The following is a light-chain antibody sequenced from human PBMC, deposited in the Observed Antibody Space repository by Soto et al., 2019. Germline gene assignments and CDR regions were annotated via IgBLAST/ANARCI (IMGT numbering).Light chain of an antibody. J-gene: IGKJ1*01. V-gene: IGKV3-20*01. CDR2: GAS. CDR1: QSVSSSF. CDR3: QQYVTSPWA. Sequence: EIVLTQSPGTLSLSPGERATLSCRASQSVSSSFLAWYQQKPGQAPRLLIYGASNRATGIPDRFSGSWSGTDFTLTISRLEPEDFAVYYCQQYVTSPWACGQGTKVAIE.